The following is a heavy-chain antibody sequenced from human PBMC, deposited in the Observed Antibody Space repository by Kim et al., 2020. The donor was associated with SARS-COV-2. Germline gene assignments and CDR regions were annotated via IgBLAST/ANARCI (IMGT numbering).Heavy chain of an antibody. CDR3: ARLDGSSWYALDAFDI. D-gene: IGHD6-13*01. J-gene: IGHJ3*02. Sequence: LKSRVTISVDTSKNQFSLKLSSVTAADTAVYYCARLDGSSWYALDAFDIWGQGTMVTVSS. V-gene: IGHV4-31*02.